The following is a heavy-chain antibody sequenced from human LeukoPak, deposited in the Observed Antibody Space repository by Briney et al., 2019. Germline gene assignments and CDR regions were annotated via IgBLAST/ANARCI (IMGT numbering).Heavy chain of an antibody. CDR2: IYSGGST. CDR3: ARGSVSPHHFDY. CDR1: GFTVSSNY. V-gene: IGHV3-53*01. Sequence: GGSLRLSCAASGFTVSSNYMSWVRQAPGKGLEWVSVIYSGGSTYYADSVKGRFTISRDNPKNALYLQMNSLRAEDTAMYYCARGSVSPHHFDYWGQGTLVTVSS. D-gene: IGHD5/OR15-5a*01. J-gene: IGHJ4*02.